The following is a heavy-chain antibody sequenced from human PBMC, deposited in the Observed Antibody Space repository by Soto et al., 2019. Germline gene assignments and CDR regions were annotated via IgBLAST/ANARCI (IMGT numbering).Heavy chain of an antibody. V-gene: IGHV3-23*01. D-gene: IGHD2-21*02. J-gene: IGHJ6*02. CDR1: GFTFSSYP. CDR3: AKDRSGLLLGIHYGVDV. CDR2: ISGSGGNT. Sequence: EVQLLESGGGLVQPGGSLRLSCAASGFTFSSYPMSWVRQAPGKGLEWVSAISGSGGNTYHADSVKGRFTISRDNSKNTLYLQMNSLRAEDTAVYYCAKDRSGLLLGIHYGVDVWGQGTTVTVSS.